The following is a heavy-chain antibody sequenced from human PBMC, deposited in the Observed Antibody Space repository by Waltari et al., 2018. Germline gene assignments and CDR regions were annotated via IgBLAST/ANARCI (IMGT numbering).Heavy chain of an antibody. D-gene: IGHD6-13*01. CDR3: ARGYSSSWYAFDI. J-gene: IGHJ3*02. Sequence: EVQLVESGGGLVQPGGSLRLSCAASGFTFSSYEMNWVRQAPGKGLEWVSYIRSSGSTIYYADAVKGRFTISRDNAKNSLYLQMNSLRAEDTAVYYCARGYSSSWYAFDIWGQGTMVTVSS. CDR1: GFTFSSYE. CDR2: IRSSGSTI. V-gene: IGHV3-48*03.